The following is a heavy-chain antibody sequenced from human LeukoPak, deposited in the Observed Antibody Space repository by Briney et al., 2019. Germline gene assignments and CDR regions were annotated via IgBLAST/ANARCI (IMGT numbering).Heavy chain of an antibody. D-gene: IGHD2-2*01. CDR1: GGSISSGGYY. CDR3: ARDSIVVVPADPHYYYGMDV. Sequence: SETLSLTCTVSGGSISSGGYYWSWIRQHPGKGLEWIGYIYYSGSTYYNPSLKSRVTISVDTSKNQFSLKLSSVTAADTAVYYCARDSIVVVPADPHYYYGMDVWGQGTTVTVSS. V-gene: IGHV4-31*03. CDR2: IYYSGST. J-gene: IGHJ6*02.